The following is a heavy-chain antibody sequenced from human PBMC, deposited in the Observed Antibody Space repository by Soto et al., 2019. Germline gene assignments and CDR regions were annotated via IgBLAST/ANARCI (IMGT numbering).Heavy chain of an antibody. D-gene: IGHD1-26*01. J-gene: IGHJ4*02. CDR1: GFIFSNYG. Sequence: QVQLVESGGGVVQPGRSLRLSCAASGFIFSNYGMHWVRQAPGKGLEWVAAIWYDGSEKKHVDSVKGRFTISRDNSKNTLYLQMNSLRVEDTAVYYCARVATSIMGPATLAYWGQGTLVTVSS. CDR2: IWYDGSEK. V-gene: IGHV3-33*01. CDR3: ARVATSIMGPATLAY.